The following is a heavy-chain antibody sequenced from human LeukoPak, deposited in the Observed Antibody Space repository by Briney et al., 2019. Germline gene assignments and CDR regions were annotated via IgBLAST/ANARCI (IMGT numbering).Heavy chain of an antibody. J-gene: IGHJ6*03. V-gene: IGHV4-4*07. CDR3: AREDRDFWGGYSYYYYMDV. CDR1: GGSISSYY. CDR2: IYTSGST. Sequence: PSETLSLTCTVSGGSISSYYWSWIRQPAGKGLEWIGRIYTSGSTNYNPSLKSRVTMSVDTSKNQFSLKLSSVTAADTAVYYCAREDRDFWGGYSYYYYMDVWGKGTTVTVSS. D-gene: IGHD3-3*01.